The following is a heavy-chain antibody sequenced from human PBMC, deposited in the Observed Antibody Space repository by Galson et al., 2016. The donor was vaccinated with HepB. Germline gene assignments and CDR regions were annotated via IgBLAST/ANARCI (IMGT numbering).Heavy chain of an antibody. Sequence: SETLSLTCNVSGASISGSYWGWVRQAPGKRLEWIGDISYGGKTRYNPSLTSRVAMSADNFKNQFSLKLNSATAADTAVYYCVRLIYDFWTGPGNWFDPWGQGTLVTVSS. V-gene: IGHV4-59*01. CDR3: VRLIYDFWTGPGNWFDP. D-gene: IGHD3-3*01. J-gene: IGHJ5*02. CDR1: GASISGSY. CDR2: ISYGGKT.